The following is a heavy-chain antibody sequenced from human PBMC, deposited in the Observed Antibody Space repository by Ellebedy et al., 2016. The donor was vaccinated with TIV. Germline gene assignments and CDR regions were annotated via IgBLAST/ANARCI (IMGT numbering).Heavy chain of an antibody. CDR2: ISSSSSTI. CDR1: GFTFSTYA. CDR3: ARDPRPYLRYGHYDF. J-gene: IGHJ4*02. V-gene: IGHV3-48*02. Sequence: GESLKISCVASGFTFSTYAMNWVRQAPGKGLEWVSYISSSSSTIYYADSVKGRFTISRDNAKNSLYLQMNSLRDEDTAVYYCARDPRPYLRYGHYDFWGQGTLVTVSS. D-gene: IGHD3-9*01.